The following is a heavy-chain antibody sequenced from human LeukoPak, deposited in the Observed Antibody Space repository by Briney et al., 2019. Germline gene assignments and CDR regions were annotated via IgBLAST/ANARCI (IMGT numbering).Heavy chain of an antibody. CDR3: ASADYGDLRVDY. J-gene: IGHJ4*02. Sequence: ASVKVSCKASGYTFTSYGISWVRQAPGQGLEWMGWISAYNGNTNYAQKLQGRVTMTTDTSTSKAYMELRSLRSDDTAVYYCASADYGDLRVDYWGQGTLVTVSS. CDR2: ISAYNGNT. D-gene: IGHD4-17*01. V-gene: IGHV1-18*01. CDR1: GYTFTSYG.